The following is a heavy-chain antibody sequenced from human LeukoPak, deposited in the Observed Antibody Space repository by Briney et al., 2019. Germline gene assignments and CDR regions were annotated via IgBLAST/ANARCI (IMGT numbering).Heavy chain of an antibody. CDR1: GYSISSGYY. CDR3: AGQQLERGEDH. Sequence: SETLSLTCTVSGYSISSGYYWSWIRQPAGKGLEWIGYVLYSGTTNYNPSLKSRVSISLDTSKNQFSLMVNSVTAADTAVYFCAGQQLERGEDHWGQGTLVTVSS. V-gene: IGHV4-59*08. D-gene: IGHD1-1*01. CDR2: VLYSGTT. J-gene: IGHJ4*02.